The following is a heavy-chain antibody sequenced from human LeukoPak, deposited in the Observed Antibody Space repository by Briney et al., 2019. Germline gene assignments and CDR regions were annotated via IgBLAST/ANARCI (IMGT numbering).Heavy chain of an antibody. Sequence: SETLSLTCTVSGGSISSYYWSWIRQPPGKGLEWIGYIYYSGSTNYNPSLKSRVTISVDTSKNQFSLKLSSVTAADTAVYYCARALVFVGYYYGVDVWGQGTTVTVSS. CDR3: ARALVFVGYYYGVDV. CDR1: GGSISSYY. D-gene: IGHD2-21*01. V-gene: IGHV4-59*01. CDR2: IYYSGST. J-gene: IGHJ6*02.